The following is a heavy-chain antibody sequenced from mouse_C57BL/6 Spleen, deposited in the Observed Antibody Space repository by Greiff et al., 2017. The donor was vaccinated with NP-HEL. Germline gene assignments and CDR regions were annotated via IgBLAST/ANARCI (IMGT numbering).Heavy chain of an antibody. CDR3: AKPGDGNSAWFAY. V-gene: IGHV1-64*01. CDR2: IHPNSGST. Sequence: QVQLQQPGAELVKPGASVKLSCKASGYTFTSYWMHWVKQRPGQGLEWIGMIHPNSGSTNYNEKFKSKATLTVDKSSSTAYMQLSSLTSEDSAVYYCAKPGDGNSAWFAYWGQGTLVTVSA. CDR1: GYTFTSYW. J-gene: IGHJ3*01. D-gene: IGHD2-1*01.